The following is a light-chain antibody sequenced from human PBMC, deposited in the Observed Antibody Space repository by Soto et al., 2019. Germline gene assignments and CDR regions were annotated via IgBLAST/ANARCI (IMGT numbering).Light chain of an antibody. Sequence: QSVLTQPPSVSGAPGQRVTISCTGRSSNIGAGYDVHWYQQLPGTAPKLLIYGNSNRPSGVPDRFSGSKSGTSAALAITGLQAEDEADYYCQSLDSSLSSYVFGTGTKLTVL. V-gene: IGLV1-40*01. CDR3: QSLDSSLSSYV. J-gene: IGLJ1*01. CDR1: SSNIGAGYD. CDR2: GNS.